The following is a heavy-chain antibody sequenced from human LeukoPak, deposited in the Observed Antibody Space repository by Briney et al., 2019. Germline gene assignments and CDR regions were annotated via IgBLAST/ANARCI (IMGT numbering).Heavy chain of an antibody. Sequence: PGGSLRLSCAASGFTFSSYWMHWVRQAPGKGLVWVSRINSDGSSTSYADSVKGRFTISRDNATNTLYLQMNSLRAEDTAVYYCAREGTMIVVASFDYWGQGTLVTVSS. CDR2: INSDGSST. V-gene: IGHV3-74*01. CDR3: AREGTMIVVASFDY. D-gene: IGHD3-22*01. CDR1: GFTFSSYW. J-gene: IGHJ4*02.